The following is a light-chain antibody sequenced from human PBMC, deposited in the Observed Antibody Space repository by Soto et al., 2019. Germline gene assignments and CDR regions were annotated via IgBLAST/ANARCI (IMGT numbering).Light chain of an antibody. CDR3: QQYNNWPRP. CDR1: QSVSSN. V-gene: IGKV3-15*01. CDR2: GAL. Sequence: EVVMTQSPATLSVYPGERATLSCRASQSVSSNLAWYQQKPGQAPRLLIYGALTRATGIPARFSGSGSGTEFTLTISSLQSEDFAVYYCQQYNNWPRPFGQGTKV. J-gene: IGKJ1*01.